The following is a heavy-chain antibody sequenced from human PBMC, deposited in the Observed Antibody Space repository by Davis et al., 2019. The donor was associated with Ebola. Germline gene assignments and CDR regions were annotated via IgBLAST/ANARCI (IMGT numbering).Heavy chain of an antibody. Sequence: GESLKISCKCSGYSFTSYWISWVRQMPGKGLEWMGRIDPSDSYTNYSPSFQGHVTISADKSISTAYLQWSSLKASDTAMYYCASSPYYYYGMDVWGQGTTVTVSS. CDR1: GYSFTSYW. CDR2: IDPSDSYT. J-gene: IGHJ6*02. V-gene: IGHV5-10-1*01. CDR3: ASSPYYYYGMDV.